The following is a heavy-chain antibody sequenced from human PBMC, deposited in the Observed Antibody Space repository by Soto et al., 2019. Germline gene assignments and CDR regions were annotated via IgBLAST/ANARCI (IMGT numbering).Heavy chain of an antibody. V-gene: IGHV1-69*01. D-gene: IGHD5-18*01. CDR1: GGIFTNNA. J-gene: IGHJ6*04. CDR3: ATGGHNDGYNFYLGMDV. Sequence: QVQVVQSGAEVKKPGSSVKVSCKVSGGIFTNNAISWVRQAPGQGLEWLGGVIPLFDTAYYAQIFRGRLRISADGATTTAYMELSGLTSADTAVYFCATGGHNDGYNFYLGMDVWGEGTTVTVSA. CDR2: VIPLFDTA.